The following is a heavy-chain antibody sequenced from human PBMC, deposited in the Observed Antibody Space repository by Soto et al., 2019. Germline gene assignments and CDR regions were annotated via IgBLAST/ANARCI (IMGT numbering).Heavy chain of an antibody. CDR2: INYDGSTT. CDR1: GFTFSAYW. J-gene: IGHJ4*02. V-gene: IGHV3-74*01. Sequence: GGSLRLSCAASGFTFSAYWMHWVRQAPGKGLVWVSRINYDGSTTTYTDSVKGRFTISRDNARNTLYLQMDSLRVEDTAVYYCVRPLLEKDDYWGQGPSVTVSS. CDR3: VRPLLEKDDY. D-gene: IGHD2-21*02.